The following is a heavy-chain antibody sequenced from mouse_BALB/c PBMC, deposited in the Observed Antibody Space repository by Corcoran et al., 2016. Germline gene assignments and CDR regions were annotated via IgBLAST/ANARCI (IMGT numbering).Heavy chain of an antibody. CDR2: INPNNGVT. J-gene: IGHJ2*01. CDR3: ARRYYFGSSPSDY. D-gene: IGHD1-1*01. CDR1: GYTVTDYN. Sequence: EVLLQQSGPELVKPGTSVKISCKASGYTVTDYNMVWVRQSHGKSLEWMGDINPNNGVTSYNQKFKDKATMTVDKSSSTAYMEIRSLTSEDAAVYYCARRYYFGSSPSDYWGQGTTLTVSS. V-gene: IGHV1-18*01.